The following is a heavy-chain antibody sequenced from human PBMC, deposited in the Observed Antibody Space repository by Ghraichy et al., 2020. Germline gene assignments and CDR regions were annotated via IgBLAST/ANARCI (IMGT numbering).Heavy chain of an antibody. CDR3: AREGSRYSGYGLTAFDI. V-gene: IGHV1-18*01. CDR2: VRADNGFT. J-gene: IGHJ3*02. CDR1: GYTFSTFG. Sequence: ASVKVSCKASGYTFSTFGLTWMRQAPGRGLEWMGWVRADNGFTNYAQGLQGRVTMTTDTSTSTGHMELWGLRYDDTAVYYCAREGSRYSGYGLTAFDIWGQGTTVTVSS. D-gene: IGHD5-12*01.